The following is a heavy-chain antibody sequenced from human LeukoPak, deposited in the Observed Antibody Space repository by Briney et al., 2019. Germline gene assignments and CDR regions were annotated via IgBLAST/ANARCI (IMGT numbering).Heavy chain of an antibody. Sequence: GGSLRLSCAASGFTFSSYSMNWVRQAPGKGLEWVSSISSSSSYIYYADSVKGRFTISRDNAKNSLYLQMNSLRDEDTAVYYCARESSWYLDYWGQGTLVAVSS. D-gene: IGHD6-13*01. CDR3: ARESSWYLDY. V-gene: IGHV3-21*01. CDR2: ISSSSSYI. CDR1: GFTFSSYS. J-gene: IGHJ4*02.